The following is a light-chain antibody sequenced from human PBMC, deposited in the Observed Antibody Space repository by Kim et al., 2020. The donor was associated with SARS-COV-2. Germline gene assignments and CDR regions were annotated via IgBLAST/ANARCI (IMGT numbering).Light chain of an antibody. V-gene: IGKV1-33*01. CDR1: QDISNY. Sequence: DIQMTQSPSSLSASVGARVTITCQASQDISNYLNWYQQKPGKAPKLLIYDASNLETGVPSRFSGSGSETDFTFTISSLQPEDIATYYCQQYDNLPLTFGGGTKVDIK. J-gene: IGKJ4*01. CDR3: QQYDNLPLT. CDR2: DAS.